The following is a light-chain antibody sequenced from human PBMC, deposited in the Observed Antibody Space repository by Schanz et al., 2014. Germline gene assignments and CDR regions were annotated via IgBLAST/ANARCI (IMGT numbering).Light chain of an antibody. J-gene: IGLJ2*01. CDR2: EGS. V-gene: IGLV2-23*01. Sequence: QSALTQPASVSGSPGQSITISCTGTSSDVGSYNLVSWYQQHPGKAPKLMIYEGSKRPSGVSNRISGSKSGNTASLTISGLQAEDEADYYCCSYVSSSAVLFGGGTKLTVL. CDR3: CSYVSSSAVL. CDR1: SSDVGSYNL.